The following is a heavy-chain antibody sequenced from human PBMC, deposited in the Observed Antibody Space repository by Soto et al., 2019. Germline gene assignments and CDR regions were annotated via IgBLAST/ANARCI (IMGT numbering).Heavy chain of an antibody. Sequence: PSETLSLTCAVYGGSFSGYYWSWIRQPPGKGLEWIGEINHSGSTNYNPSLKSRVTISVDTSKNQFSLKLSSVTAADTAVYYCARVQLVPHYYYYGMDVWGQGTTVTVSS. CDR3: ARVQLVPHYYYYGMDV. CDR2: INHSGST. D-gene: IGHD6-6*01. V-gene: IGHV4-34*01. CDR1: GGSFSGYY. J-gene: IGHJ6*02.